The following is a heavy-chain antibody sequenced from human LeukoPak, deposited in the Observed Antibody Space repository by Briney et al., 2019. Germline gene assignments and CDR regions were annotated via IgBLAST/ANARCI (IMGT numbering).Heavy chain of an antibody. V-gene: IGHV3-66*01. J-gene: IGHJ3*01. Sequence: GGSLRLSCTASGFTFSGYYMSWVRQAPGRGLEWVSVMHIGGQTFYANSVKDRFTLSRDESKNTLYLQMHSLRAEDTAVYYCARGNYYDYAFDVWGQGTMVTVSS. CDR2: MHIGGQT. CDR3: ARGNYYDYAFDV. D-gene: IGHD3-22*01. CDR1: GFTFSGYY.